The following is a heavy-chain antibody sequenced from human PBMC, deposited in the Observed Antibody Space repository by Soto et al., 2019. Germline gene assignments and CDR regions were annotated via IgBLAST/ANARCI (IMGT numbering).Heavy chain of an antibody. J-gene: IGHJ4*02. CDR3: ASDDRRITIFCH. CDR1: GGSVSSCCNY. V-gene: IGHV4-39*01. D-gene: IGHD3-9*01. Sequence: PSETLSLTCTVSGGSVSSCCNYWGWVRQPPGKGLEWIGKINHSGSTYYNPSLKSRVTTSVDTSKNQFSLKLSSVTAADTAVYYCASDDRRITIFCHWGQGTLVTVSS. CDR2: INHSGST.